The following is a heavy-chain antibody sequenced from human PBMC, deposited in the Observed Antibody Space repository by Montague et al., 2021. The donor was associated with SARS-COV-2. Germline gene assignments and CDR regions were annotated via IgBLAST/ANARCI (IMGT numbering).Heavy chain of an antibody. CDR2: VNNGGST. CDR1: GGSLSGDY. V-gene: IGHV4-34*01. CDR3: ARLGEGVVPAPILGVGPYYSYYYMDV. D-gene: IGHD2-2*02. Sequence: SETLSLTCAVHGGSLSGDYWKWISHPPGEGLEWVGEVNNGGSTNYNPSPKSRVTISAAKTKNQFSLKLTSVAAADTAVYYCARLGEGVVPAPILGVGPYYSYYYMDVWGKGTTVTVSS. J-gene: IGHJ6*03.